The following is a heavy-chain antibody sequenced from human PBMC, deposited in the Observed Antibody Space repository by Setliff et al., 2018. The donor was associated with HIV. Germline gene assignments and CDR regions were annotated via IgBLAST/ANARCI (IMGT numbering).Heavy chain of an antibody. J-gene: IGHJ4*02. V-gene: IGHV3-7*03. CDR1: GFAFRNHW. Sequence: PGGSLRLSCAASGFAFRNHWMTWVRQAPGKGLEWVANIKEDGSETYFVDSLKGRFTASRDNARNSLYLQMNSLRAEDTAVYYCASVLFNRKGWHWDRWGQGTLVTVSS. D-gene: IGHD6-19*01. CDR3: ASVLFNRKGWHWDR. CDR2: IKEDGSET.